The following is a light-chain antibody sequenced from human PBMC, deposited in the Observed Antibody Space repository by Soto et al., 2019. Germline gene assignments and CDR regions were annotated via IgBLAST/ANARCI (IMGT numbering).Light chain of an antibody. J-gene: IGKJ3*01. CDR1: QGISSY. CDR2: AAS. V-gene: IGKV1-8*01. CDR3: QQYVTPPFT. Sequence: AIRMTQSPSSLSASTGDRVTITCRASQGISSYLAWYQQKPGKAPKLLIYAASTLQSGVPSRFSGSGSGTDFTLTISCLQSEDFATYYCQQYVTPPFTFGPGTKVDI.